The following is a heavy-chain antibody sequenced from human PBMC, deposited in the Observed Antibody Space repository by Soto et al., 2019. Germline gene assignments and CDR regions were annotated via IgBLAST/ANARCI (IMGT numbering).Heavy chain of an antibody. Sequence: EVQLLESGGGLVQPGGSLRISCIGSGFTFSSNAMSWVRQAPGKGLEWVSAISGSGGTTYYADSVKGRFAVSRDNSNNPLYLQMTSRRAADTAVYYCAKQRAGFGSGSDTYYFDYWGQGTLVTVSS. CDR2: ISGSGGTT. V-gene: IGHV3-23*01. CDR1: GFTFSSNA. D-gene: IGHD3-10*01. CDR3: AKQRAGFGSGSDTYYFDY. J-gene: IGHJ4*02.